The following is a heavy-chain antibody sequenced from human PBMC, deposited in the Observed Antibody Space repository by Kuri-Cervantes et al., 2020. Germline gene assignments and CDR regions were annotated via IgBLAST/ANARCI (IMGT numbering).Heavy chain of an antibody. D-gene: IGHD2-15*01. Sequence: GGSLRLSCAASGFTFSSYAVHRVRQAPGKGLEWVAVISYDGSKKYYADSVKGRFTISRDNSKNTLHLQMNSLRAEDTAVYYCAGLQGGYYYMDVWGKGTTVTVSS. CDR2: ISYDGSKK. CDR1: GFTFSSYA. CDR3: AGLQGGYYYMDV. V-gene: IGHV3-30-3*01. J-gene: IGHJ6*03.